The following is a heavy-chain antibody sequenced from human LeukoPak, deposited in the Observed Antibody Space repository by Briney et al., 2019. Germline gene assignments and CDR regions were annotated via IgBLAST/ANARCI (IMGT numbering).Heavy chain of an antibody. CDR2: INTYGTST. Sequence: GSLRLSCAASGFTFSSYWMHWVRQVPGKGLVWVARINTYGTSTTYGDSVEGRFTISRDNAKSTLYLEMNSLRDDDTAVYYCARGSTTVTTKDWFDPWGQGTQVTVSS. CDR1: GFTFSSYW. J-gene: IGHJ5*02. V-gene: IGHV3-74*03. CDR3: ARGSTTVTTKDWFDP. D-gene: IGHD4-17*01.